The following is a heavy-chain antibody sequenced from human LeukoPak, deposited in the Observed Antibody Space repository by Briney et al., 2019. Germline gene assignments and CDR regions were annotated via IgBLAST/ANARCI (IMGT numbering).Heavy chain of an antibody. V-gene: IGHV3-33*08. CDR1: GFTFSTYG. Sequence: GGSLRLSCAASGFTFSTYGMHWVRRAPGKGLEWVAVIWYDGSNTYYADSVKGRFTISRDNSKNTLYLQINSLTAEDTAVFYCARGSSSGWYYFDYWGQGTLVTVSS. J-gene: IGHJ4*02. CDR2: IWYDGSNT. D-gene: IGHD6-19*01. CDR3: ARGSSSGWYYFDY.